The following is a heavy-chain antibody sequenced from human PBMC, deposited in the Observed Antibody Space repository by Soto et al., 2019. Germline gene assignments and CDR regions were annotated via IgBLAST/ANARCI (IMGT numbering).Heavy chain of an antibody. CDR1: GFTFSSYW. CDR3: ARDKFSSGWSYYYYYYGMDV. V-gene: IGHV3-7*01. D-gene: IGHD6-19*01. J-gene: IGHJ6*02. Sequence: GGSLRLSCAASGFTFSSYWMSWVRQAPGKGLEWVANIKQDGSENYYVDSVKGRCTISRDNAKNSLYLQMNSLRAEDTAVYYCARDKFSSGWSYYYYYYGMDVWGQGTTVTVSS. CDR2: IKQDGSEN.